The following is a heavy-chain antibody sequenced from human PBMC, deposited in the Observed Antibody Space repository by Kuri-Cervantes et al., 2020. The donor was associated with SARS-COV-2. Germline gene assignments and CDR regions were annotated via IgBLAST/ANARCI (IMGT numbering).Heavy chain of an antibody. J-gene: IGHJ4*02. CDR3: AKDGAGANDF. CDR2: ISGCGGST. CDR1: GFTFSSYY. Sequence: GESLKISCAASGFTFSSYYMSWVRQAPGKGLEWVSAISGCGGSTYYADSVKGRFTISRDNSRNTLYLQMRSLRPEDTATYYCAKDGAGANDFWGQGALVTVSS. V-gene: IGHV3-23*01. D-gene: IGHD4/OR15-4a*01.